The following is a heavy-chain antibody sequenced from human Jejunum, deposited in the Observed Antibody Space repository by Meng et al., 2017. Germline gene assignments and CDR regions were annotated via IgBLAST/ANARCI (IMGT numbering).Heavy chain of an antibody. CDR3: ARADYVRYFDL. D-gene: IGHD3-10*02. CDR1: GGSIESNNW. V-gene: IGHV4-4*02. CDR2: VYHSGST. J-gene: IGHJ2*01. Sequence: AQLQRSGPGLVKPSETLSLTCAVSGGSIESNNWWTWIRKPPGQGLEWIGEVYHSGSTHYNPSLQSRVTISIDNSKNRFSLSLNSVTAADTAIYYCARADYVRYFDLWGRGTLVTVSS.